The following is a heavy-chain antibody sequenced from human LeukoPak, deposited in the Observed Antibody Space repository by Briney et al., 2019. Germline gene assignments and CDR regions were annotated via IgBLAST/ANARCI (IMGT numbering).Heavy chain of an antibody. V-gene: IGHV3-30*18. CDR2: ISYDGSNK. D-gene: IGHD3-9*01. J-gene: IGHJ4*02. CDR1: GFTFSSYG. Sequence: GGSLRLSCAASGFTFSSYGMHWGRQAPGKGLEWVAVISYDGSNKYYADSVKGRFTISRDNSKNTLYLQMNSLRAEDTAVYYCAKDRFGNYDILTGPLGYWGQGTLVTVSS. CDR3: AKDRFGNYDILTGPLGY.